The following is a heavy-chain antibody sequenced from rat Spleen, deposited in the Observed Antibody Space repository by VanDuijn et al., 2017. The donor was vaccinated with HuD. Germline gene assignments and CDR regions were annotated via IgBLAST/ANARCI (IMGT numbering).Heavy chain of an antibody. Sequence: QVQVKESGPGLVQPSQTLSLTCTVSGFSLTSSNVHWVRPPTGKGLGGMGVIWTDGSTAYNSLLKSRLSISRDTSKSQVFLKMNSLQTEDTATYYCARGPWESYFDYWGQGVMVTVSS. CDR1: GFSLTSSN. D-gene: IGHD5-1*01. V-gene: IGHV2-30*01. CDR2: IWTDGST. CDR3: ARGPWESYFDY. J-gene: IGHJ2*01.